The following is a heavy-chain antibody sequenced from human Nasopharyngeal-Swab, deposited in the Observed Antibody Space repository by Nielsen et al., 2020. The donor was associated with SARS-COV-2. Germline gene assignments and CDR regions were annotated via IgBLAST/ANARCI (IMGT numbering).Heavy chain of an antibody. J-gene: IGHJ4*02. CDR2: ISGSGGVI. Sequence: GESLKISCEASGFSFGDFNMRWIRQAPGKGLEWLADISGSGGVIYYADSAKGRFTISRDNRKKSLYLQMNWLRVEDTAVYFCASPYDSNGSHYALGYWGQGTLVTVSS. CDR1: GFSFGDFN. V-gene: IGHV3-11*04. D-gene: IGHD3-22*01. CDR3: ASPYDSNGSHYALGY.